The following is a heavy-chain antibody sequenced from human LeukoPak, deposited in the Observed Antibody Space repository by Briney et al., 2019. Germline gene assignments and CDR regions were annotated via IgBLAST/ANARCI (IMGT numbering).Heavy chain of an antibody. CDR1: GGTFSSYA. J-gene: IGHJ4*02. D-gene: IGHD2-2*01. V-gene: IGHV1-69*06. CDR2: IIPIFGTA. CDR3: ARGPADIVVVPAAHDLYYFDY. Sequence: ASVKVSCKASGGTFSSYAISWVRQAPGQGLEWMGGIIPIFGTANYAQKFQGRVTITADKSTSTAYMELSSLRSEDTAVYYCARGPADIVVVPAAHDLYYFDYWGRGTLVTVSS.